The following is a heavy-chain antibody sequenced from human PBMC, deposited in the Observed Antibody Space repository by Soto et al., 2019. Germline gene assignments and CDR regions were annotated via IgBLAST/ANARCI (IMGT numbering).Heavy chain of an antibody. CDR1: GFTFSTYA. D-gene: IGHD2-21*02. J-gene: IGHJ4*02. CDR3: AKTDPGGRCSGVCYPDY. Sequence: QVHLVESGGGVVQPGQSLRLSCAASGFTFSTYAMHWLRQAPGKGLEWVAIISYDSTNKFYADSVKGRFTISRDNYXNXXYLQMNSLRPEDTAVYYCAKTDPGGRCSGVCYPDYWGQGTLVTVSS. V-gene: IGHV3-30*18. CDR2: ISYDSTNK.